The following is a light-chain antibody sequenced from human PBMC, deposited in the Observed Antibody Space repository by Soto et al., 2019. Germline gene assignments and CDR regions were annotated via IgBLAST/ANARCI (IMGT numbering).Light chain of an antibody. V-gene: IGKV3-11*01. J-gene: IGKJ4*01. CDR2: DAS. CDR3: PQRSDWPPLT. Sequence: EIVLTQSPATLSLSPGERATLSCRASQSVSNYLAWYQQKPGQAPRLLIYDASNRATGIPARFSGSGSGTDFPLTISSLEPEDVAVYYCPQRSDWPPLTFGGGTKVAIK. CDR1: QSVSNY.